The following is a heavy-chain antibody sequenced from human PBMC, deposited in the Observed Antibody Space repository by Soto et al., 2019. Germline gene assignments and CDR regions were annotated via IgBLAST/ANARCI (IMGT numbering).Heavy chain of an antibody. D-gene: IGHD5-12*01. V-gene: IGHV4-39*07. J-gene: IGHJ6*02. CDR3: ARGRRDGYKIYYYYGMDV. CDR1: GFSISSSNYY. CDR2: INHSGST. Sequence: PSETLSLTCTVSGFSISSSNYYWGWIRQPPGKGLEWIGEINHSGSTNYNPSLKSRVTISVDTSKNQFSLKLSSVTAADTAVYYCARGRRDGYKIYYYYGMDVWGQGTTVAVSS.